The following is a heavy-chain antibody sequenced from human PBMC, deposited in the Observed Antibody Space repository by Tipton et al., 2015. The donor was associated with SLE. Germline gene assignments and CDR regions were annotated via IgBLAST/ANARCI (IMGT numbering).Heavy chain of an antibody. CDR1: GGTVSSSGYY. CDR2: IHYSGDT. Sequence: TLSLTCTVSGGTVSSSGYYWSWIRQPPGRGLEWIGYIHYSGDTEYNPSLKSRVTITIDTSKNQFSLNLSSVTAADTALYYCARTEMLTIASTRHHAFDIWGQGTMVTVSS. J-gene: IGHJ3*02. CDR3: ARTEMLTIASTRHHAFDI. D-gene: IGHD5-24*01. V-gene: IGHV4-61*08.